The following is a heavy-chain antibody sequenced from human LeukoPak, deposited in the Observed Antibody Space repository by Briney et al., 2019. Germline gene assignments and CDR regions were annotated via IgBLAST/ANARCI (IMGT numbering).Heavy chain of an antibody. CDR3: AREYNYDSGTYSNAFDI. CDR2: INYRGST. Sequence: SETLSLTCTVSGDSISSHYWRWIRQPPGKGLEWIGYINYRGSTNYNPSFKGRVTMSVDTSKNQFSLKLSSVTAADTAVYYCAREYNYDSGTYSNAFDIWGQGTMVTVSS. V-gene: IGHV4-59*11. CDR1: GDSISSHY. D-gene: IGHD3-10*01. J-gene: IGHJ3*02.